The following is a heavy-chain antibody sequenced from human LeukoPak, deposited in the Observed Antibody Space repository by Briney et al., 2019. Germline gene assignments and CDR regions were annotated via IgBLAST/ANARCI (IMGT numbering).Heavy chain of an antibody. CDR2: ISSGRTI. Sequence: GGSLRLSCVVSGFTFSSYEMNWVRQAPGKGLEWVSYISSGRTIYYADSVKGRFIISRDNAKNSLYLQMNSLRAEDTAVYYCARMYSSGWSGYWGQGILVTVSS. V-gene: IGHV3-48*03. J-gene: IGHJ4*02. CDR3: ARMYSSGWSGY. D-gene: IGHD6-19*01. CDR1: GFTFSSYE.